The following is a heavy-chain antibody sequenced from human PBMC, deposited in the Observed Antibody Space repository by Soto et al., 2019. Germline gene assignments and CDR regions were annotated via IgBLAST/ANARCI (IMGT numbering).Heavy chain of an antibody. J-gene: IGHJ6*03. CDR1: GFTFSGSA. Sequence: GGSLRLSCAASGFTFSGSAMHWVRQASGKGLEWVGRIRSKANSYATAYAASVKGRFTISRDDSKNTAYLQMNSLKTEYTAVYYWAGTASLQWYYMDVWGKGTTVTVSS. CDR2: IRSKANSYAT. D-gene: IGHD2-21*02. V-gene: IGHV3-73*01. CDR3: AGTASLQWYYMDV.